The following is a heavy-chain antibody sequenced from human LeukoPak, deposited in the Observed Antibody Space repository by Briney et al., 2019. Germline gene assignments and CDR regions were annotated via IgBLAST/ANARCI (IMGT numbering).Heavy chain of an antibody. V-gene: IGHV3-74*01. D-gene: IGHD3-10*01. CDR1: GFTFSSYW. J-gene: IGHJ4*02. CDR3: ARGRITMVQGVIITSYYFDY. CDR2: INSDRIST. Sequence: SGGSLRLSCAASGFTFSSYWMRWVRQSPGKGPVWVSRINSDRISTIYADSVKGLFTISSDNAKNTLYLQMNSLRAEDTAVYYCARGRITMVQGVIITSYYFDYWGQGTLVTVSS.